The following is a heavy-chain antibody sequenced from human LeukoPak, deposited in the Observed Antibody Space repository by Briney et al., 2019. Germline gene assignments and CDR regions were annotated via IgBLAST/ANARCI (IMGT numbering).Heavy chain of an antibody. Sequence: TGGSLRLSCAASGFTFSSYAMHWVRQAPGKGLEWVAVISYDGSNKYYADSVKGRFTISRDNSKNTLYLQMSSLGAEDTAVYYCARVDGDYGPFDYWGQGTLVTVSS. CDR2: ISYDGSNK. V-gene: IGHV3-30*04. CDR1: GFTFSSYA. CDR3: ARVDGDYGPFDY. J-gene: IGHJ4*02. D-gene: IGHD4-17*01.